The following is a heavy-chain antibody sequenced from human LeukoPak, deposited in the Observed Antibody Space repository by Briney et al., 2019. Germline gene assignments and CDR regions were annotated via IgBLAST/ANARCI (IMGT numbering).Heavy chain of an antibody. J-gene: IGHJ4*02. Sequence: GGSLRLSCAASGFTFSSYSMNWVRQAPGKGLEWVSYISSSSTIYYADSVKGRFTISRDNAKNSLYLQMNSLRAEDTAVCYCARGIAARSVDYWGQGTLVTVSS. CDR1: GFTFSSYS. CDR2: ISSSSTI. V-gene: IGHV3-48*04. D-gene: IGHD6-6*01. CDR3: ARGIAARSVDY.